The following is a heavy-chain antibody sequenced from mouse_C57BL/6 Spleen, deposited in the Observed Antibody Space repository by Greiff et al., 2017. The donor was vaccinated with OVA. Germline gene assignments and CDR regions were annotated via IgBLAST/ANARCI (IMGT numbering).Heavy chain of an antibody. J-gene: IGHJ1*03. CDR2: INYDGSST. Sequence: EVQLVESEGGLVQPGSSMKLSCTASGFTFSDYYMAWVRQVPEKGLEWVANINYDGSSTYYLDSLKSRFIILRDNAKNILYLQMSSLKSEDTATYYCARSTGTYFDVWGTGTTVTVSS. V-gene: IGHV5-16*01. CDR1: GFTFSDYY. D-gene: IGHD4-1*01. CDR3: ARSTGTYFDV.